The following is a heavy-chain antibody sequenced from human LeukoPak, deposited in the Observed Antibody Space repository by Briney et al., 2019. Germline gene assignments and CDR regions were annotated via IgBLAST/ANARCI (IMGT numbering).Heavy chain of an antibody. J-gene: IGHJ4*02. CDR2: ISGSGGST. CDR1: GFTFSSYA. V-gene: IGHV3-23*01. D-gene: IGHD1-26*01. CDR3: AQEGHRYRGSYRTSDLWSYFDY. Sequence: SGGSLRLSCAASGFTFSSYAMSWVRQAPGKGLEWVSAISGSGGSTYYADSVKGRFTISRDNSKNTLYLQMNSLRAEDTAVYYCAQEGHRYRGSYRTSDLWSYFDYWGQGTLVTVSS.